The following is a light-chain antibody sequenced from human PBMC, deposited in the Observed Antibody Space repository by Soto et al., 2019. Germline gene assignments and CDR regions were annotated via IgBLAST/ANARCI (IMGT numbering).Light chain of an antibody. CDR2: DAS. CDR3: QQRSNWPIT. V-gene: IGKV3-11*01. CDR1: QSVRSN. J-gene: IGKJ5*01. Sequence: EVVLTQSPATLSLSPGERATLSCRASQSVRSNLAWYQQKPGQAPRLLIYDASSRATGIPARFSGSGSGTDFTLTISSLEPEDFAVYYCQQRSNWPITFGQGTRLEIK.